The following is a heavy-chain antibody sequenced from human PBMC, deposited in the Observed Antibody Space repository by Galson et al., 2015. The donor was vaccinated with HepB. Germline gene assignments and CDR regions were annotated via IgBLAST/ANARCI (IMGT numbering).Heavy chain of an antibody. Sequence: SLRLSCAASGFTFSSYAMHWVRQAPGKGLEWVAVISYDGSNKYYADSVKGRFTISRDNSKNTLYLQMNSLRAEDTAVYYCARDGGYSYGFDYYYYGMDVWGQGTTVTVSS. CDR2: ISYDGSNK. J-gene: IGHJ6*02. CDR1: GFTFSSYA. D-gene: IGHD5-18*01. V-gene: IGHV3-30-3*01. CDR3: ARDGGYSYGFDYYYYGMDV.